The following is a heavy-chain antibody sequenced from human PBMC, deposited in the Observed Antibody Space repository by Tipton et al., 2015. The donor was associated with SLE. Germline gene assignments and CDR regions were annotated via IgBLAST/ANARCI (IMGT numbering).Heavy chain of an antibody. Sequence: TLSLTCTISGGAINSGGFYWSWIRHLPGRGLEWIGYINYSGLTYYNPSLKSRVIISEDVSKNQFSLTLSSVTAADTAVYYCARGRGSMGLDSWGLGTLVTVSS. CDR1: GGAINSGGFY. J-gene: IGHJ5*01. V-gene: IGHV4-30-4*08. D-gene: IGHD2/OR15-2a*01. CDR3: ARGRGSMGLDS. CDR2: INYSGLT.